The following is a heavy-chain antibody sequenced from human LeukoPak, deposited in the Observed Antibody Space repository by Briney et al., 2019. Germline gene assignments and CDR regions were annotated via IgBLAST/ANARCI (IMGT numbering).Heavy chain of an antibody. V-gene: IGHV3-23*01. CDR3: AKDLTTMIVVVTLDAFGI. J-gene: IGHJ3*02. D-gene: IGHD3-22*01. Sequence: GGSLRLSCAASGFTFSSYAMSWVRQAPGKGLEWVSAISGGGGSTYYADSVKGRFTISRDNSKNTLYLQMNSLRAEDTAVYYCAKDLTTMIVVVTLDAFGIWGQGTMVTVSS. CDR2: ISGGGGST. CDR1: GFTFSSYA.